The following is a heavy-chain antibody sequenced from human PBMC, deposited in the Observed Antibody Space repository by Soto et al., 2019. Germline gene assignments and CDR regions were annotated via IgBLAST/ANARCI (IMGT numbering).Heavy chain of an antibody. CDR1: GFTFSSYS. CDR2: ISSSSSTI. V-gene: IGHV3-48*01. Sequence: EVQLVESGGGLVQPGGSLRLSCAASGFTFSSYSMNWVRQAPGKGLEWVSYISSSSSTIYYADSVRGRFTISRDNAKNSLYLQVNSLRAEDTAVYYCAREYDILNWFDPWGQGTLVTVSS. D-gene: IGHD3-9*01. J-gene: IGHJ5*02. CDR3: AREYDILNWFDP.